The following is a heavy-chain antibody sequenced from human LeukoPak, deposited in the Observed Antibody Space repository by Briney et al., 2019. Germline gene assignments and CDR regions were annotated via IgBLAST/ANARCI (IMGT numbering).Heavy chain of an antibody. V-gene: IGHV3-11*04. J-gene: IGHJ4*02. CDR3: ARVLARTGTTFPRGFDY. CDR1: GFTFSDYY. CDR2: ISSSGSTI. Sequence: GGSLRLSCAASGFTFSDYYMSWIRQAPGKGLEWVSYISSSGSTIYYADSVKGRFTISRDNAKNSLYLQMNSLRAEDTAVYYCARVLARTGTTFPRGFDYWGQGTLVTVSS. D-gene: IGHD1-1*01.